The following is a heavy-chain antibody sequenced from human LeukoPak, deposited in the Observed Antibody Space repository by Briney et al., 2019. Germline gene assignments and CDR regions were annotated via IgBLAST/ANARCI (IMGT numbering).Heavy chain of an antibody. CDR2: IYYSGST. Sequence: SETLSLTCTVSGGSISSYYWSWIRQPPGKGLEWIGYIYYSGSTNYNPSLKSRVTISVDTSKNQISLKLSSVTAAATAVYFCAREDYYNSGGYYLDYWGQGTLVTVSS. J-gene: IGHJ4*02. CDR3: AREDYYNSGGYYLDY. D-gene: IGHD3-22*01. V-gene: IGHV4-59*08. CDR1: GGSISSYY.